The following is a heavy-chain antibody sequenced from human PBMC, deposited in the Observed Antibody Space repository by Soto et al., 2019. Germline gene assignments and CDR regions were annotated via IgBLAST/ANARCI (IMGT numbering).Heavy chain of an antibody. CDR3: AHRVLRTVFGLVTTTAIYFDF. CDR2: MYWDDEK. J-gene: IGHJ4*02. V-gene: IGHV2-5*02. D-gene: IGHD3-3*01. Sequence: QITLNVSGPPLVKPTETLTLTCTFSGFSLSTCGVGVGWICQSPGKAPEGLGLMYWDDEKRYSASLKSRLTIRKHTSKNQVVLTMANLDPADTATYHCAHRVLRTVFGLVTTTAIYFDFWGQGTPVAVSS. CDR1: GFSLSTCGVG.